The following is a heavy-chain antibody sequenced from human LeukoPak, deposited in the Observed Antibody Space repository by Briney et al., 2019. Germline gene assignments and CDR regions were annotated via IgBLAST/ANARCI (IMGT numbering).Heavy chain of an antibody. CDR1: GGSFSGYY. D-gene: IGHD3-10*01. Sequence: SETLSLTCAVYGGSFSGYYWSWIRQPPGKGLEWIGEINHSGSTNYNPSLKSRVTISVDTSKNQFSLKLSPVTAADTAVYYCARKLYYYGSGSHRGDFDYWGQGTLVTVSS. V-gene: IGHV4-34*01. CDR2: INHSGST. J-gene: IGHJ4*02. CDR3: ARKLYYYGSGSHRGDFDY.